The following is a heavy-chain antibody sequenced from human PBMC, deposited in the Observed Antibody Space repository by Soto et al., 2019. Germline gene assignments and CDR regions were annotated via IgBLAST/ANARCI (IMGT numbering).Heavy chain of an antibody. CDR3: ARDFGHGYYLDY. J-gene: IGHJ4*02. Sequence: GALRLSCVASGFSFSNYNMNWVRQAPGKGLEWVSYITDSSDTVHYADSVRGRFTISRDNAESSLYLQMNSLRDEDTAVYFCARDFGHGYYLDYWGRGTLVTVSS. CDR1: GFSFSNYN. D-gene: IGHD3-3*01. V-gene: IGHV3-48*02. CDR2: ITDSSDTV.